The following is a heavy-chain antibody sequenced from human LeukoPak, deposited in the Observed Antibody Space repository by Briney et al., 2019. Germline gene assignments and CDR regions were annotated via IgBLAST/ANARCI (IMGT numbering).Heavy chain of an antibody. CDR3: ARDGDAANIVVVPAANDAFDI. CDR1: GFTFSSYA. Sequence: GGSLRLSCAASGFTFSSYAMHWVRQAPGKGLEWVAVISYDGSNKYYADSVKGRFTISRDNSKNTLYLQMNSLRAEDTAVYYCARDGDAANIVVVPAANDAFDIWGQGTMVTVSP. CDR2: ISYDGSNK. J-gene: IGHJ3*02. D-gene: IGHD2-2*01. V-gene: IGHV3-30-3*01.